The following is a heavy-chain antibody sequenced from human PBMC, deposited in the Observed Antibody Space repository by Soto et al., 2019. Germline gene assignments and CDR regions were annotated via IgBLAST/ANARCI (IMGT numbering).Heavy chain of an antibody. CDR3: ALGGPRDRGEKLWPQQRRKYYYYGMDV. Sequence: EVQLVQSGAEVKKPGESLRISCKGSGYSFTSCWISWVRQLPGKGLEWMGRIDPSDTYTNYSPSFQGHVTISADKSISTAYLQWSSLKASDTAMYYCALGGPRDRGEKLWPQQRRKYYYYGMDVWGQGTTVTVSS. V-gene: IGHV5-10-1*03. CDR2: IDPSDTYT. CDR1: GYSFTSCW. D-gene: IGHD5-18*01. J-gene: IGHJ6*02.